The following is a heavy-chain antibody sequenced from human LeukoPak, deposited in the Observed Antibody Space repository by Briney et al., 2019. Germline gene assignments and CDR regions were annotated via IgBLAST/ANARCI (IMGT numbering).Heavy chain of an antibody. V-gene: IGHV5-51*01. CDR3: ARRSYYDSQGAGDAFDI. Sequence: GEPLKISCKGSGYSFTNYWIGWVRQMSGKGLEWMGNIYPGDSDTRYSPSFQGQVTISADRSISTAYLQWSSLKASDTAMYYCARRSYYDSQGAGDAFDIWGQGTMVTVSS. J-gene: IGHJ3*02. CDR1: GYSFTNYW. D-gene: IGHD3-3*01. CDR2: IYPGDSDT.